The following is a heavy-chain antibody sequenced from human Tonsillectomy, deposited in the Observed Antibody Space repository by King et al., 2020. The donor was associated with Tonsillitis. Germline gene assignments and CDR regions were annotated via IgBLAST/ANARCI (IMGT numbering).Heavy chain of an antibody. V-gene: IGHV1-2*02. J-gene: IGHJ4*02. CDR3: ARDFEGYSYGYEVDY. Sequence: VQLVQSGAEVKKPGASVKVSCQASGYTFTGYYIHWVRQAPGQGLEWMGWINPNSGDTNYAQKFQGRVTMTRDTSISTAYIDLSRLRSDDTAMYFCARDFEGYSYGYEVDYWGQGTLVTVSS. CDR2: INPNSGDT. D-gene: IGHD5-18*01. CDR1: GYTFTGYY.